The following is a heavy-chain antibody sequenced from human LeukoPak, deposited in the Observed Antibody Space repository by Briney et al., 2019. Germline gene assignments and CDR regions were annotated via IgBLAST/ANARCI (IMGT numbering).Heavy chain of an antibody. Sequence: GGSLRLSCAASGFTFSSYAMHWVRQAPGKGLEWVAVISYDGSNKYYADSVKGRFTISRDNSKNTLYLQMNSLRAEGTAVYYCARAWERYCSGGSCKEPIDYWGQGTPVTVSS. CDR1: GFTFSSYA. V-gene: IGHV3-30-3*01. CDR3: ARAWERYCSGGSCKEPIDY. D-gene: IGHD2-15*01. CDR2: ISYDGSNK. J-gene: IGHJ4*02.